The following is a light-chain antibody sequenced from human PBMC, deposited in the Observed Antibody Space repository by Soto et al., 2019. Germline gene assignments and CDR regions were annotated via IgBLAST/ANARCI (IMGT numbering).Light chain of an antibody. J-gene: IGLJ3*02. CDR1: SSDVGIDKL. V-gene: IGLV2-23*01. CDR2: EAF. Sequence: QSALTQPASVSGSPGQSITISCTGTSSDVGIDKLVSWYQQHPGRAPKIMIYEAFERPSGVSNRFSGSKSGNTASLTSSGLRAEDEADYYCCSYAGSTTWVFGGGTKLTVL. CDR3: CSYAGSTTWV.